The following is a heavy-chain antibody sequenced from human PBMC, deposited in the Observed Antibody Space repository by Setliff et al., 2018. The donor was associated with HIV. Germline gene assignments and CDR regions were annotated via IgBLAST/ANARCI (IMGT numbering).Heavy chain of an antibody. CDR3: ARCYYDSSGPTDAFDI. D-gene: IGHD3-22*01. J-gene: IGHJ3*02. CDR2: INPSGGRT. Sequence: ASVKVSCKASGYTFTGYYIPWVRQPPGQGLEWMGLINPSGGRTSYAQKFQGRLTMTRDTSRSTVYMELSSLRSEDTAVYYCARCYYDSSGPTDAFDIWGQGTVVTVSS. CDR1: GYTFTGYY. V-gene: IGHV1-46*01.